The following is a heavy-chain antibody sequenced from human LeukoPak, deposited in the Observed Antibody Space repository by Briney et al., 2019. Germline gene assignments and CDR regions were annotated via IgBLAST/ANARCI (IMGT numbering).Heavy chain of an antibody. CDR1: GYTLTGLS. CDR2: FDPEDGER. J-gene: IGHJ5*02. CDR3: ARAPKAGITIFGVVLTTYNWFDP. D-gene: IGHD3-3*01. Sequence: ASVKVSCKVSGYTLTGLSMHWVRQAPGKGLEWMGGFDPEDGERIYAQKFQGRVTMTEDTSTDTAYMELSSLRSEDTAVYYCARAPKAGITIFGVVLTTYNWFDPWGQGTLVTVSS. V-gene: IGHV1-24*01.